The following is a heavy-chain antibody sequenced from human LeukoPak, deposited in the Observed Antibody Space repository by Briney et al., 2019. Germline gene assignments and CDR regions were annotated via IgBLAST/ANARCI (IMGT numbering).Heavy chain of an antibody. V-gene: IGHV3-23*01. CDR3: AKDSSGWIDYFDY. CDR2: ISGSGGST. D-gene: IGHD6-19*01. CDR1: GFTFSSYA. J-gene: IGHJ4*02. Sequence: GGSLRLSCAASGFTFSSYAMSWVRQAPGKGPEWVSAISGSGGSTYYADSVKGRFTISRDNSKNTLYLQMNSLRAEDTAVYYCAKDSSGWIDYFDYWGQGTLVTVSS.